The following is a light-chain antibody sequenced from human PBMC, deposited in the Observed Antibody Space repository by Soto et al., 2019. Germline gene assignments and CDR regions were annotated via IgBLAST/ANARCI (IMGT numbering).Light chain of an antibody. CDR3: RAYAGSPYPYV. V-gene: IGLV2-8*01. Sequence: QSVLTLARSAYGSPGQSFTISCTGTSFDVVGYNYVSWYQQHPGKAPQVLMYEVSKRPAGVPDRFSGSKSGNTASLTVSGLQAEDEADYYCRAYAGSPYPYVLGSGTKAPS. CDR1: SFDVVGYNY. CDR2: EVS. J-gene: IGLJ1*01.